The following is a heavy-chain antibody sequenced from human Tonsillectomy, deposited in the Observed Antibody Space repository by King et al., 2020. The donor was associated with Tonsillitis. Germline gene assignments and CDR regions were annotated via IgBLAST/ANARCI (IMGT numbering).Heavy chain of an antibody. CDR2: ISSSSNYI. CDR3: AGSRDYSNYAGLDY. D-gene: IGHD4-11*01. J-gene: IGHJ4*02. CDR1: GFTFSSYS. V-gene: IGHV3-21*01. Sequence: VQLVESGGGLVKPGGSLRLSCAASGFTFSSYSMNWVRQAPGKGREGVSSISSSSNYIYYADPVKGRFTITRDNAKNSLYLQMNSLRAEDTAVYYCAGSRDYSNYAGLDYWGQGTLVTVSS.